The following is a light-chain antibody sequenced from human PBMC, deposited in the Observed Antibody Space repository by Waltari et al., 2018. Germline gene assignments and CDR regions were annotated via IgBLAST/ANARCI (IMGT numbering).Light chain of an antibody. CDR2: AVS. J-gene: IGLJ1*01. V-gene: IGLV2-14*01. Sequence: QSALTQTPAVSGSPGEAMTSSCTGTSSDVGGYNYVSSYPQHPGNAPKLMIYAVSKRPSGVSNRFSGSKSGNTASLTISGLQAEDEADYYCSSYTSSSTYVFGTVTKVTVL. CDR1: SSDVGGYNY. CDR3: SSYTSSSTYV.